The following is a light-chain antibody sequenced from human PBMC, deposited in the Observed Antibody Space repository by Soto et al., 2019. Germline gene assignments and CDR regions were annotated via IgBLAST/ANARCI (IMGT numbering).Light chain of an antibody. CDR1: EGISNY. V-gene: IGKV1-27*01. Sequence: DIQMTQSPSSLSASVGDRVTITCRASEGISNYFAWYQQQPGKVPKLLIYVASTLKSGVPSRFSGSGSGTDFTHTISSLQPEDDATYYCQKYNSAQWTFGQGTKVEIK. CDR3: QKYNSAQWT. CDR2: VAS. J-gene: IGKJ1*01.